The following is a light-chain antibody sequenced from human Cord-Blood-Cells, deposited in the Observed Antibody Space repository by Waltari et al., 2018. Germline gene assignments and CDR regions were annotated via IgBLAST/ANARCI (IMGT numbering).Light chain of an antibody. V-gene: IGKV3-11*01. CDR1: QSVSSY. CDR3: QQRSNWLPIT. J-gene: IGKJ5*01. Sequence: EIVLTQSPATLSLSPGERATLSCRASQSVSSYLSWYQQKPGQAPRRLIDEASNRATGIPASVIGSGSGTDFTRTISSLEHEDVAVYYCQQRSNWLPITFGQGTRVEIK. CDR2: EAS.